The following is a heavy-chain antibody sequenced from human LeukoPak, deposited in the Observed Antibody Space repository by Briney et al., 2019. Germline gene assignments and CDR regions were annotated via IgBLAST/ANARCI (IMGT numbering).Heavy chain of an antibody. CDR3: ASGAATGTGPGPYSFDY. CDR1: GYTFTRYY. V-gene: IGHV1-2*02. CDR2: INPKHGGT. Sequence: ASVTVSCKASGYTFTRYYIHWVRQAPRQGPEGMGWINPKHGGTNCVQKLQGRVTMTRDTSISTAYMELSRLRSDDTAVYYCASGAATGTGPGPYSFDYWGQGTLVIVSA. D-gene: IGHD6-13*01. J-gene: IGHJ4*02.